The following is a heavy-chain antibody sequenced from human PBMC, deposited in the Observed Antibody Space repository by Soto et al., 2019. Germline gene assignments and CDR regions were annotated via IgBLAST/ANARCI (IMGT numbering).Heavy chain of an antibody. J-gene: IGHJ5*01. V-gene: IGHV3-74*01. CDR2: ITSDGKSK. CDR1: GFNFSNHW. Sequence: GGSLRLSCAASGFNFSNHWMHWVRQRPGEGLVWVSRITSDGKSKAYAESVKGRFAISRDNAKNTLYLQMNGLTAEDTAVYYCARESGDWPLNWFDPWGQGTTVTVSS. D-gene: IGHD2-21*02. CDR3: ARESGDWPLNWFDP.